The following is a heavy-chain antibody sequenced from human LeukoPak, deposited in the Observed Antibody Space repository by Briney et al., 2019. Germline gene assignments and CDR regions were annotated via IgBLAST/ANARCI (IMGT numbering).Heavy chain of an antibody. CDR2: INPNSGGT. CDR1: GYTFTDYS. J-gene: IGHJ4*02. D-gene: IGHD6-13*01. CDR3: ARRAAADSYSFDY. V-gene: IGHV1-2*04. Sequence: ASVKVSCKASGYTFTDYSLHWVRQAPGQGLEWMGWINPNSGGTNYAQKFQGWVTMTRDTSISTAYMELSRLRSDDTAVYYCARRAAADSYSFDYWGQGTLVTVSS.